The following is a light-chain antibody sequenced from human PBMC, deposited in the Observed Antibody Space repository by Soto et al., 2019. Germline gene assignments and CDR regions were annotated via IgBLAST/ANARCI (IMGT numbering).Light chain of an antibody. CDR3: ATWDDSLTGVV. Sequence: QSVLTQPPSASGTPGQRVTISCSGSSSNIGRNTVNWYQQLPGTAPKLLIYSNDQRPSGVPDRFSGSKSGTSASLAISGVQSEDEADYYCATWDDSLTGVVFGGGTKLTVL. CDR1: SSNIGRNT. CDR2: SND. V-gene: IGLV1-44*01. J-gene: IGLJ2*01.